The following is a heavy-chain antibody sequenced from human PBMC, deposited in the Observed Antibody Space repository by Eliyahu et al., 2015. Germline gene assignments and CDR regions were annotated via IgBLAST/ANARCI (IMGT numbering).Heavy chain of an antibody. J-gene: IGHJ4*02. CDR3: ARGLYYYESSGYNLGYEDY. D-gene: IGHD3-22*01. Sequence: EVQLVESGGGLVQPGGSLRLSCAASGFTFSSYWMSWVRQAPGKGLEWVANIKKDGSEKYYVDSVKGRFTISRDNAKNSLYLQMNSLRAEDTAVYYCARGLYYYESSGYNLGYEDYWGQGTLVTVSS. CDR2: IKKDGSEK. CDR1: GFTFSSYW. V-gene: IGHV3-7*05.